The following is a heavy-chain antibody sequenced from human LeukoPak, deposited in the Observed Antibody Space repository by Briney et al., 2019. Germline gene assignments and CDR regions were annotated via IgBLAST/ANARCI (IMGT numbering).Heavy chain of an antibody. Sequence: GGSVKLFCKASGYSFINYGITWVRQAPGQGLEWMGWINSYNGNTNHAQKLQGRVTMTTDTSTSTAYTELRGLRSDDTAGYYCARPDFILPLRYAHYGGQEPLVTVSS. CDR3: ARPDFILPLRYAHY. CDR1: GYSFINYG. V-gene: IGHV1-18*04. CDR2: INSYNGNT. D-gene: IGHD2-2*01. J-gene: IGHJ4*02.